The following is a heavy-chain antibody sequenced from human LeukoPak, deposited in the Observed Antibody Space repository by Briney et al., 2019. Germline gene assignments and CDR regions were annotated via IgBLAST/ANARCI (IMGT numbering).Heavy chain of an antibody. CDR3: ARVGLSGRYDNAFDI. J-gene: IGHJ3*02. CDR1: GYSISSGYY. V-gene: IGHV4-38-2*02. Sequence: SEPLSLTCTVSGYSISSGYYRGWIRQHHGNGLDWIWSSYHSGSTYYNPSLKSRVTISVDTSKNQFSLKLSSVTAADTAVYYCARVGLSGRYDNAFDIWGQGTMVTVSS. D-gene: IGHD5-12*01. CDR2: SYHSGST.